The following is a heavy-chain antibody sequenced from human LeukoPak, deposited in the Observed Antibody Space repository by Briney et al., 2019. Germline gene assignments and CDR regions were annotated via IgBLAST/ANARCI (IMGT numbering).Heavy chain of an antibody. Sequence: GGSLRLSCAASGFTFSSYAMSWVRQARGKGLEWVSAISGSGGSTYYADSVKGRFTISRDNSKNTLYLQMNSLRAEDTAVYYCAKDGGYDLYYYYMDVWGKGTTVTVSS. CDR2: ISGSGGST. V-gene: IGHV3-23*01. CDR3: AKDGGYDLYYYYMDV. CDR1: GFTFSSYA. J-gene: IGHJ6*03. D-gene: IGHD3-3*01.